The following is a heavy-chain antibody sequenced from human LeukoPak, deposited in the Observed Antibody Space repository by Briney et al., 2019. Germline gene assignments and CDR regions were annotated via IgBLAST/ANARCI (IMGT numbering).Heavy chain of an antibody. CDR3: AKDARSFGGTYFDY. J-gene: IGHJ4*02. V-gene: IGHV3-48*04. CDR1: GFTFSSYS. CDR2: ISSSSSTI. D-gene: IGHD4-23*01. Sequence: PGGSLRLSCAASGFTFSSYSMNWVRQAPGKGLEWVSYISSSSSTIYYADSVKGRFTISRDNAKNSLYLQMNSLRAEDTAIYYCAKDARSFGGTYFDYWGQEIQVTVSS.